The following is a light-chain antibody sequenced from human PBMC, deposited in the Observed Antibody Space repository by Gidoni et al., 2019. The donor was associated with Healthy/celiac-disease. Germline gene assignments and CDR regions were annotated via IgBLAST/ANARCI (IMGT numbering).Light chain of an antibody. Sequence: IHMTQPPSSLSASVGDRVTITCRASQSISSYLNWYQQKPGKAPKLLIYAASSLQSGVPSRFSGSGSGTDFTLTISSLQPEDFATYYCQQSYSTPPTFGQXTKVEIK. CDR1: QSISSY. CDR2: AAS. J-gene: IGKJ1*01. V-gene: IGKV1-39*01. CDR3: QQSYSTPPT.